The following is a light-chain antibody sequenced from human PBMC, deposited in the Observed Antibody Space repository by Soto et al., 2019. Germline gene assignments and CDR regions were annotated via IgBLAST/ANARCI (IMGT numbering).Light chain of an antibody. V-gene: IGKV1-39*01. J-gene: IGKJ4*01. CDR3: EQSYTLPLT. CDR1: QSITTF. CDR2: SAS. Sequence: DIQMTQSPSTLSASVGDRVTIICRASQSITTFLNWYQQKPGKAPKLLIYSASTLQSGVPSRFSGSGSGTDFILSIRSLQPEDFATYYCEQSYTLPLTFGGGTNVEIK.